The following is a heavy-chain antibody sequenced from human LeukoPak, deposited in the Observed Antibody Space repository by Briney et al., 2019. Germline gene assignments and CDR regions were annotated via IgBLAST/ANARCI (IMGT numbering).Heavy chain of an antibody. V-gene: IGHV3-21*01. CDR3: AREEDCTDGVCFPTTFDY. D-gene: IGHD2-8*01. CDR1: GFTFSSYA. CDR2: ISSSSSYI. Sequence: GGSLRLSCAASGFTFSSYAMSWVRQAPGKGLGWVSSISSSSSYIYYADSVKGRFTISRDNAKNSLYLQMNSLRAEDTAVYYCAREEDCTDGVCFPTTFDYWGQGTLVTVSS. J-gene: IGHJ4*02.